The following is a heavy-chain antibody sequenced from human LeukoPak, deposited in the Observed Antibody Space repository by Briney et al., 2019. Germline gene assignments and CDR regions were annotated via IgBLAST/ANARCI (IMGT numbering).Heavy chain of an antibody. CDR1: GFTFGSYA. CDR3: AKPSSRQWLVRVLFDY. CDR2: ISGSGGST. J-gene: IGHJ4*02. Sequence: GGSLRLSCAASGFTFGSYAMSWVRQAPGKGLEWVSAISGSGGSTYYADSVKGRFTISRDNSKNTLYLQMNSLRAEDTAVYYCAKPSSRQWLVRVLFDYWGQGTLVTVSS. V-gene: IGHV3-23*01. D-gene: IGHD6-19*01.